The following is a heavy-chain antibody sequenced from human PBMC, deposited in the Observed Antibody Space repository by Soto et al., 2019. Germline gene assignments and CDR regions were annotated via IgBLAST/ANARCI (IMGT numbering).Heavy chain of an antibody. D-gene: IGHD2-2*03. CDR1: GYRFIGYY. J-gene: IGHJ4*02. V-gene: IGHV1-2*02. Sequence: QVQLVQSGAEVKKPGASVKVSCKASGYRFIGYYMHWVRQAPGQGLEWMGWINPPSGATNSAQKFQGRVTMTRDMSIRSAYMELSRLRSDDTAVYYCARGLDIVIVPAATPPFDYWGQGTLVTVSS. CDR3: ARGLDIVIVPAATPPFDY. CDR2: INPPSGAT.